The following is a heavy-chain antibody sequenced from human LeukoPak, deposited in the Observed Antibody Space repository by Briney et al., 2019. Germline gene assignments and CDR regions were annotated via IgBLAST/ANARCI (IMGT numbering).Heavy chain of an antibody. CDR2: ISSSGSTI. V-gene: IGHV3-11*04. CDR1: GFTFSDYY. CDR3: ARGPEWTRSYYFDY. Sequence: GGSLRLSCAASGFTFSDYYMSWIRQAPGKGLEWVSYISSSGSTIYYADSVKGRFTISRDNAKNTLYLQMNSLRAEDTAVYYCARGPEWTRSYYFDYWGQGTLVTVSS. J-gene: IGHJ4*02. D-gene: IGHD2-8*01.